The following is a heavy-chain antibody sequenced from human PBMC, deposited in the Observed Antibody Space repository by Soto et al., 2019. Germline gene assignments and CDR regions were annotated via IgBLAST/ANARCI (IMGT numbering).Heavy chain of an antibody. Sequence: QVQLQESGPRLVKPSETLSLTCTVSGGSISSYYWSWIRQPPGKGLEWIGYIYHSGSTDYNPSLKSRVTISVDTSKNQFSLKLSSVTAADTAVYYCARRYGGTFDYWGQGTLVTVSS. CDR1: GGSISSYY. J-gene: IGHJ4*02. CDR2: IYHSGST. CDR3: ARRYGGTFDY. V-gene: IGHV4-59*08. D-gene: IGHD2-15*01.